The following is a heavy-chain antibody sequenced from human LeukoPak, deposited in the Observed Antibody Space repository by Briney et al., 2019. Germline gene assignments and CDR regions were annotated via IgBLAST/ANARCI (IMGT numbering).Heavy chain of an antibody. Sequence: PSETLSLTCTVSGGSISSGSYYWSWIRQPAGKGLEWIGRIYTSGSTNYNPSLKSRVTISVDTSKNQFSLKLSSVTAADTAVYYCAREPIGYCSSTSCYQGVAPFDYWGQGTLVTVSS. CDR2: IYTSGST. CDR1: GGSISSGSYY. D-gene: IGHD2-2*01. CDR3: AREPIGYCSSTSCYQGVAPFDY. V-gene: IGHV4-61*02. J-gene: IGHJ4*02.